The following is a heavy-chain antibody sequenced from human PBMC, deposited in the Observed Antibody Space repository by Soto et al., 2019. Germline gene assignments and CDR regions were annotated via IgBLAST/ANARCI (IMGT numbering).Heavy chain of an antibody. Sequence: EVQLLESGGGLVQSGGSLRLSCAASGSTFSSYAMNWVRQAPGKGLEWVSSITNSGGSTFYADSVKGRFTISRDNSKNTVFLRMNSLRVEDTAVYFCASLRPMGATGWGQGTLVTVSS. CDR3: ASLRPMGATG. J-gene: IGHJ4*02. D-gene: IGHD1-26*01. V-gene: IGHV3-23*01. CDR2: ITNSGGST. CDR1: GSTFSSYA.